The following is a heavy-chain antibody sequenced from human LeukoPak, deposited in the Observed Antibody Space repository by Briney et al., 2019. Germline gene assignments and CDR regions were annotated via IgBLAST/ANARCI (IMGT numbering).Heavy chain of an antibody. J-gene: IGHJ3*02. V-gene: IGHV3-48*03. D-gene: IGHD6-19*01. CDR1: GFTFSSYE. CDR3: ARQLPSVEAVTSRDALDI. Sequence: QPGGSLRLSCAASGFTFSSYEMNWVRQAPGKGLEWVSYISSSGSTKYYADSVKGRFTISRDNAKNSLYLQMNSLRAEDTAVYYCARQLPSVEAVTSRDALDIWGQGTMVTVSS. CDR2: ISSSGSTK.